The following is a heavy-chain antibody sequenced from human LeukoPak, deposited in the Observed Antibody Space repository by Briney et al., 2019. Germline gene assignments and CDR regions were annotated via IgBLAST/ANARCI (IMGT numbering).Heavy chain of an antibody. CDR3: ARLPTAGYLNL. V-gene: IGHV4-4*07. D-gene: IGHD3-9*01. CDR1: GGSISSYY. J-gene: IGHJ4*02. CDR2: IYTSGST. Sequence: PSETLSLTCTVSGGSISSYYWSWIRQPAGKGLEWIGRIYTSGSTNYNASLKSRVSISVDTSKNQFSLKLSSVTAADTAVYYCARLPTAGYLNLWGQGTLVTVSS.